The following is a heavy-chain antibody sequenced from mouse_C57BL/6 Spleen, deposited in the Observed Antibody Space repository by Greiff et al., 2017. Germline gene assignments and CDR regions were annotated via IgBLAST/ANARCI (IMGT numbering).Heavy chain of an antibody. J-gene: IGHJ4*01. D-gene: IGHD2-4*01. Sequence: QVQLQQPGAELVRPGTSVKLSCKASGYTFTSYWMHWVKQRPGQGLEWIGVIDPSDSYTNSNQKFKGKATLTVDTSSSTAYMQLSSLTSEDSAVYDCARGGYDYPYYAMDYWGQGTSVTVSS. CDR2: IDPSDSYT. CDR1: GYTFTSYW. V-gene: IGHV1-59*01. CDR3: ARGGYDYPYYAMDY.